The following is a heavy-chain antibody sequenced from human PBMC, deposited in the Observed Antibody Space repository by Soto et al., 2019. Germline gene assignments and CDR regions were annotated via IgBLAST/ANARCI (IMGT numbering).Heavy chain of an antibody. CDR2: IYYSGST. J-gene: IGHJ3*02. CDR1: GVSISSGGYY. V-gene: IGHV4-61*08. D-gene: IGHD4-17*01. CDR3: ARGRVGPGTTVTDLPDAFDI. Sequence: PSETLSLTCTVSGVSISSGGYYWSWIRQPPGKGLEWIGYIYYSGSTNYNPSLKSRVTISVDTSKNQFSLKLSSVTAADTAVYYCARGRVGPGTTVTDLPDAFDIWGQGTMVTVSS.